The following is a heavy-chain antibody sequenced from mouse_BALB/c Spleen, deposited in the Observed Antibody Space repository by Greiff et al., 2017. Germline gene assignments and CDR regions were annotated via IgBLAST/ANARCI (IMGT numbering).Heavy chain of an antibody. V-gene: IGHV5-15*02. Sequence: DVMLVESGGGLVQPGGSRKLSCAASGFTFSDYGMAWVRQAPGKGPEWVAFISNLAYSIYYADTVTGRFTISRENAKNTLYLEMSSLRSEDTAMYYCARVLLRSHFDYWGQGTTLTVSS. CDR1: GFTFSDYG. D-gene: IGHD1-1*01. J-gene: IGHJ2*01. CDR3: ARVLLRSHFDY. CDR2: ISNLAYSI.